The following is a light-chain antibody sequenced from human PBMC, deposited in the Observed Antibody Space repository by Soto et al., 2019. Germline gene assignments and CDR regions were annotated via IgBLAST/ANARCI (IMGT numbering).Light chain of an antibody. CDR2: DAS. V-gene: IGKV1-5*01. CDR3: QQYSSYWT. Sequence: QMTQSPSTLSASVGDRITITCRASQSIRSWLAWYQQKPGKAPKVLTYDASTLESGVPSRFSGSGSGTEFTLTISSLQPDDFATYFCQQYSSYWTFGQGTKVDIK. J-gene: IGKJ1*01. CDR1: QSIRSW.